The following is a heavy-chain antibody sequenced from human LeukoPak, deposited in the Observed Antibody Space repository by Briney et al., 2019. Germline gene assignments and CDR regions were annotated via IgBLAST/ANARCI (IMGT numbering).Heavy chain of an antibody. CDR3: ARDDPDYYGSSGYRKYFQH. V-gene: IGHV4-38-2*02. J-gene: IGHJ1*01. Sequence: PSETLSLTCTVSGYSISSGYYWGWIRQPPGKGLEWIGSIYYSGSTFYNPSLKSRVTISLDTSKNQFSLKLSSVTAADTAVYYCARDDPDYYGSSGYRKYFQHWGQGTLVTVSS. CDR1: GYSISSGYY. CDR2: IYYSGST. D-gene: IGHD3-22*01.